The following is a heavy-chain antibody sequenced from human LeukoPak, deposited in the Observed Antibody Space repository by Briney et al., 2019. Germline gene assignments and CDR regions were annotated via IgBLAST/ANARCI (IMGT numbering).Heavy chain of an antibody. CDR1: GGTFSSYA. V-gene: IGHV1-69*13. Sequence: ASVKVSCKASGGTFSSYAISWVRQAPGQGLEWMGGIIPIFGTANYAQKFQGRVTITADESTSTAYMELSSLRSEHTAVYYCARAPPSSWYPNWFDPWGQGTLVTVSS. D-gene: IGHD6-13*01. CDR3: ARAPPSSWYPNWFDP. CDR2: IIPIFGTA. J-gene: IGHJ5*02.